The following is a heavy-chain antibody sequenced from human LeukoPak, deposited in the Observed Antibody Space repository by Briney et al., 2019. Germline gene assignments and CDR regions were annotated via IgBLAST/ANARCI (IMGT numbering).Heavy chain of an antibody. J-gene: IGHJ4*02. CDR2: IFYSGRT. V-gene: IGHV4-39*07. Sequence: PSETLSLTCTVSGGSISSSTYYWGWIRQPPGKGLEWIGSIFYSGRTYYNPSLKSRVTMSVDTSKNQFSLRLSSVNAADTAVYYCARDILASSIAAPYYWGQGTLVTVSS. CDR1: GGSISSSTYY. D-gene: IGHD6-13*01. CDR3: ARDILASSIAAPYY.